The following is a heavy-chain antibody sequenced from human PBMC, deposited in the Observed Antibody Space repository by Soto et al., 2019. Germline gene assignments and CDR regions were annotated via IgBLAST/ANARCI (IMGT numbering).Heavy chain of an antibody. CDR2: ISYDGSNK. CDR3: AKDWDNYDFWSGRYYYYCGMDV. J-gene: IGHJ6*02. D-gene: IGHD3-3*01. Sequence: QVQLVESGGGVVQPGRSLRLSCAASGFTFSSYGMHWVRQAPGKGLEWVAVISYDGSNKYYADSVKGRFTISRDNSKNXXYXQXXSLRAEDTAVYYCAKDWDNYDFWSGRYYYYCGMDVWGQGTTVTVSS. CDR1: GFTFSSYG. V-gene: IGHV3-30*18.